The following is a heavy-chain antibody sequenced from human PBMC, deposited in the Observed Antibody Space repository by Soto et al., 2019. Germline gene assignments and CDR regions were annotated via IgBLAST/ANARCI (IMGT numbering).Heavy chain of an antibody. D-gene: IGHD5-12*01. J-gene: IGHJ4*02. CDR2: ISNDGNNN. V-gene: IGHV3-30-3*02. CDR1: GFTFRSYA. Sequence: QVQPVESGGGVVQPGRSLRLSCVVSGFTFRSYAMHWVRQAPGKGLEWVAVISNDGNNNYHADSVKGRFTISRDNSKNTLYLHMDSLRAEDTALYYCSRFVGYGGSEYYFDNSGQGIQVIVST. CDR3: SRFVGYGGSEYYFDN.